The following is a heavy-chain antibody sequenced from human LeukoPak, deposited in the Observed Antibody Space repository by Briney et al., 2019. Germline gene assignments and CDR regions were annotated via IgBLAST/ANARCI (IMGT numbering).Heavy chain of an antibody. CDR3: ARGYYDTNGYYYRLDF. V-gene: IGHV1-8*01. CDR2: MNPNRGNT. D-gene: IGHD3-22*01. Sequence: ASVKVACKASGYIFTSYDINWVRQATGQGLEWMGWMNPNRGNTGYAQNFQGRVTMTRNTSISTAYMELSSLRSEDTAVYYCARGYYDTNGYYYRLDFWGKGTLLTVSS. CDR1: GYIFTSYD. J-gene: IGHJ4*02.